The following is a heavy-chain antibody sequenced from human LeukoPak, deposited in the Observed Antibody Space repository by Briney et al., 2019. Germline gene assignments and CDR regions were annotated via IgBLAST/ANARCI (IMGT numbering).Heavy chain of an antibody. CDR2: INGDGSSV. CDR3: ARDEVGATPIDY. J-gene: IGHJ4*02. Sequence: GGSLRLSCEASGFTFSSHWMHWVRQVPGKGLVWVSNINGDGSSVGYADSVKGRFADSRDNAKNTLYLHMSSLRAEDTAVYYCARDEVGATPIDYWGQGTLVTVSS. V-gene: IGHV3-74*01. CDR1: GFTFSSHW. D-gene: IGHD1-26*01.